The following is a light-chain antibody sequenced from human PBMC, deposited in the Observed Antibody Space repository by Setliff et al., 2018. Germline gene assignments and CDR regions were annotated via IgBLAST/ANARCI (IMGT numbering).Light chain of an antibody. CDR2: HDS. CDR3: QVWDTFSDQVV. CDR1: NIRSYG. Sequence: SYELTQVPSLSVTAGQTATITCGGANIRSYGVHWYKQKPGQAPVVVFSHDSDGPSGIPERFSGSKSGNTATLTISGVEAADEANYYCQVWDTFSDQVVFGGGTKVTVL. J-gene: IGLJ2*01. V-gene: IGLV3-21*02.